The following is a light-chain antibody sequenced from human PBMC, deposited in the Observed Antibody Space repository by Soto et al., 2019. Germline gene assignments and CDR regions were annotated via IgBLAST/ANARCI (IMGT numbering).Light chain of an antibody. Sequence: AIQMTQSPSSLAASVGDRVTITFRASQGIRNVLGWFQQKPGKAPKLLIYDASSLESGVPQRFSGSGSGTEFTLTISSLQTDDFSTYYCQQYHSYWTFGQGTKV. CDR2: DAS. CDR1: QGIRNV. V-gene: IGKV1-13*02. J-gene: IGKJ1*01. CDR3: QQYHSYWT.